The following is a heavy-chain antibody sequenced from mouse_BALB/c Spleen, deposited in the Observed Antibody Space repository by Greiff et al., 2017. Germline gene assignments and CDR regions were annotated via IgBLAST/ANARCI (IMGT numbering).Heavy chain of an antibody. Sequence: DVKLVESGGGLVQPGGSRKLSCAASGFTFSSFGMHWVRQAPEKGLEWVAYISSGSSTIYYADTVKGRFTISRDNPKNTLFLQMTSLRSEDTAMYYCARSHYGSSPWFAYWGQGTLVTVSA. CDR3: ARSHYGSSPWFAY. V-gene: IGHV5-17*02. CDR1: GFTFSSFG. D-gene: IGHD1-1*01. J-gene: IGHJ3*01. CDR2: ISSGSSTI.